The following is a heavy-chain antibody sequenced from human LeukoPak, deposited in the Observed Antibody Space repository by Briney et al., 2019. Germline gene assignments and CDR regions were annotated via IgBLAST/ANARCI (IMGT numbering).Heavy chain of an antibody. V-gene: IGHV3-23*01. J-gene: IGHJ4*02. CDR2: ISGSGDST. D-gene: IGHD6-19*01. Sequence: GGSLRLSCAASGFTFRNFAMSWVRQAPGKGLEWRSGISGSGDSTLYADSVKGRFSIFRDNSRNTLLLQMRDLRAEDTAIYFCAKEITNDIGWYVDYWGQGTLVTVSS. CDR3: AKEITNDIGWYVDY. CDR1: GFTFRNFA.